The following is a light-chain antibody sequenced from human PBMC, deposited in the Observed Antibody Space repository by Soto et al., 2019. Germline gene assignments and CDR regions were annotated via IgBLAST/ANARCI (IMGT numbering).Light chain of an antibody. V-gene: IGLV1-47*01. J-gene: IGLJ3*02. CDR1: SSNIGSNY. CDR3: AAWDDSLSGLWV. CDR2: RNN. Sequence: QAVVTQPPSASGTPGQRVTISCSGSSSNIGSNYVYWYQQVPGTAPKLLIYRNNQRPSGVPDRFSGSKYGTSASLAISGLRSEDEADYYCAAWDDSLSGLWVFGGGTQLTVL.